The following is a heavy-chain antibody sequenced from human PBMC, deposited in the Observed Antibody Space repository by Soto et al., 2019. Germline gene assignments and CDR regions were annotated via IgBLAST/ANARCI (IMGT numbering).Heavy chain of an antibody. J-gene: IGHJ4*02. CDR3: AKARGGIDY. V-gene: IGHV3-9*01. CDR1: GFTFDDYG. D-gene: IGHD3-16*01. Sequence: EVQLVESGGGLVQPGRSLRLSCVGSGFTFDDYGMHWVRQAPGKGLECVSGISWDSYSIGYADSVKGRFTISRDNAKNSLYLQMNSLKSEDTALYYCAKARGGIDYWGQGTLVTVSS. CDR2: ISWDSYSI.